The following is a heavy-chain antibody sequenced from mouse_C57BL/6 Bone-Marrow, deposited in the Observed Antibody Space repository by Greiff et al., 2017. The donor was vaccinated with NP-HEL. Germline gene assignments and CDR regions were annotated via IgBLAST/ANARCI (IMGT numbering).Heavy chain of an antibody. J-gene: IGHJ1*03. V-gene: IGHV1-50*01. CDR3: AREGGYYYGSSYGWYFYV. CDR2: IDPSDSYT. CDR1: GYTFTSYW. Sequence: QVQLQQPGAELVKPGASVKLSCKASGYTFTSYWMQWVKQRPGQGLEWIGEIDPSDSYTNYNQKFKGKATLTVDTSSSTAYMQLSSLTSEDSAVYYCAREGGYYYGSSYGWYFYVWGTGTTVTVSS. D-gene: IGHD1-1*01.